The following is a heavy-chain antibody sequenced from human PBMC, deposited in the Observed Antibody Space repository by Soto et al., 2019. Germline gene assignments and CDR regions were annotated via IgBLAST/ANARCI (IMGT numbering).Heavy chain of an antibody. Sequence: LSLSCAGSGFTFGDSYMSWIRQAPGKGLEWLSYISPGSRYPAYADSVKGRFTISRDNAKRSLYLQMMSLTAEDTAIYYCVRGGGGGLFDPWGQGTMVTVSS. CDR2: ISPGSRYP. CDR1: GFTFGDSY. V-gene: IGHV3-11*06. J-gene: IGHJ5*02. D-gene: IGHD2-15*01. CDR3: VRGGGGGLFDP.